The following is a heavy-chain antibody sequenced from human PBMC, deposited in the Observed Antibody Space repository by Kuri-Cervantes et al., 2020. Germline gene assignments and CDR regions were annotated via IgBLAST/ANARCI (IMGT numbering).Heavy chain of an antibody. J-gene: IGHJ4*02. Sequence: GESLKSSCAASGFTFSSYAMSWVRQAPGKGLEGVSAISGSGGSTYYADSVKGRFTISRDNSKNTLYLQMNSLRDEDTAVYYCARDWEAARVFDYWGQGTLVTVSS. CDR2: ISGSGGST. CDR1: GFTFSSYA. CDR3: ARDWEAARVFDY. D-gene: IGHD6-25*01. V-gene: IGHV3-23*01.